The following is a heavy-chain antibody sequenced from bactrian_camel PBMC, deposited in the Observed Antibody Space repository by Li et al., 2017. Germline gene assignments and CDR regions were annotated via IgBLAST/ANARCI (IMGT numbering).Heavy chain of an antibody. CDR1: GYTYTYQ. CDR3: ATATYYIAPADFGY. Sequence: EVQLVESGGGLVQAGGSLRLSCAVHGYTYTYQMGWFRQAPGKAREGVAAIDSASASKNYVASVKGRFTISRDNAKNTVYLQMNSLKSEDTALYYCATATYYIAPADFGYRGQGTQVTVS. V-gene: IGHV3S40*01. D-gene: IGHD2*01. CDR2: IDSASASK. J-gene: IGHJ6*01.